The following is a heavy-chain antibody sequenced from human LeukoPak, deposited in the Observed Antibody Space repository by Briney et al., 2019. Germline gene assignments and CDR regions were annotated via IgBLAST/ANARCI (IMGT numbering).Heavy chain of an antibody. CDR1: GFTVSTNY. D-gene: IGHD3-10*01. Sequence: GGSLRLSCAASGFTVSTNYMSWVRQAPGKGLEWVSVIYSGDTTFYTDSVRGGFTISRDNSKNKLSLKMNSVSAADTAVYYCASILRSSSGYYFDYWGQGTLVTVSS. V-gene: IGHV3-66*01. CDR3: ASILRSSSGYYFDY. CDR2: IYSGDTT. J-gene: IGHJ4*02.